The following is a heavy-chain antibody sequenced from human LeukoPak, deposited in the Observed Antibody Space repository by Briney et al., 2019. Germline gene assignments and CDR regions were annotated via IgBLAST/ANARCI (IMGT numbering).Heavy chain of an antibody. CDR1: GFPVGSNY. J-gene: IGHJ4*02. CDR3: AREALSITGTTIDY. D-gene: IGHD1-20*01. V-gene: IGHV3-66*01. CDR2: IYSGGST. Sequence: GGSLRVSCAASGFPVGSNYMSWVRQAPGEGLEWVSVIYSGGSTYYADSVKGRFTISRDNSKNTLYLQMNSLRAEDTAVYYCAREALSITGTTIDYWGQGTLVTVSS.